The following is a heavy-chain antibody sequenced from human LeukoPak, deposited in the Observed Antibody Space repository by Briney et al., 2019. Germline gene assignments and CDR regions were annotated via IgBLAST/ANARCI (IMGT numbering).Heavy chain of an antibody. CDR3: ERQRVRGVIIGYFDH. V-gene: IGHV4-34*01. Sequence: SETLSLTCAVYGGSFSGYYWSWIRQPPGKGREWIGEINQSGMTNYNPSLKSRATISVDTSKHQFSLKVSSVTAADTAVYYCERQRVRGVIIGYFDHWGQGTLVTVSS. J-gene: IGHJ4*02. D-gene: IGHD3-10*01. CDR1: GGSFSGYY. CDR2: INQSGMT.